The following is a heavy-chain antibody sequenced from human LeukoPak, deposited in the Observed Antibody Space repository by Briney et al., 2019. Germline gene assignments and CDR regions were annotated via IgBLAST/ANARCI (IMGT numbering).Heavy chain of an antibody. CDR1: GGSISSGSYY. Sequence: PSETLSLTCPVSGGSISSGSYYGGWVRQPGGRGLEWIVRLDTSGSNYYNPSRKSRFTISVNTSKNQFSLKLSSVTAADTAFYYCARGHSSSWSTYDYWGQGTLVTVSS. D-gene: IGHD6-13*01. CDR2: LDTSGSN. J-gene: IGHJ4*02. V-gene: IGHV4-61*02. CDR3: ARGHSSSWSTYDY.